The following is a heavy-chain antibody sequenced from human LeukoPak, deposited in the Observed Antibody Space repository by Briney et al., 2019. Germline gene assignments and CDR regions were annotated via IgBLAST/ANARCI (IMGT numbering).Heavy chain of an antibody. J-gene: IGHJ4*02. Sequence: SETLSLTCTVSGGSISSYYWSWIRQPPGKGLEWIGYIYYSGSTNYNPSLKSRVTISVDTSKNQCSLKLSSVTAADTAVYYCARQPYGSSPDYWGQGTLVTVSS. D-gene: IGHD1-26*01. V-gene: IGHV4-59*08. CDR1: GGSISSYY. CDR3: ARQPYGSSPDY. CDR2: IYYSGST.